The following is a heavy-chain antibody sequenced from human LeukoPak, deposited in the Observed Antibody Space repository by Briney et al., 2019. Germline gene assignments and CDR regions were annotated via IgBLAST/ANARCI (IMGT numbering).Heavy chain of an antibody. CDR2: INQDGSEK. Sequence: GGSLRLSCAASGFTFSTYWMSWVRQAPGKGLEWVANINQDGSEKYYVDSVKGRFTISGDNAKKSLYLQMNSLRAEDTAVYYCARGEYQLPGDSWGQGTLVTVSS. V-gene: IGHV3-7*03. D-gene: IGHD2-2*01. CDR1: GFTFSTYW. J-gene: IGHJ4*02. CDR3: ARGEYQLPGDS.